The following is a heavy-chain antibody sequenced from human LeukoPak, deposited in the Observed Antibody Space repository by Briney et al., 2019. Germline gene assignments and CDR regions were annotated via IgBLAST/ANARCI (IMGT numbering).Heavy chain of an antibody. J-gene: IGHJ4*02. V-gene: IGHV3-53*01. CDR2: IYAGDNT. CDR1: GFTFGKYW. Sequence: GGSLRLSCVASGFTFGKYWMSWVRQAPGKGLEWVSIIYAGDNTYYADSVKGRFTISRDNSKNTLYLQMNSLRAEDTAQYYCARSKGSTGPFDYWGQGTLVTVSS. CDR3: ARSKGSTGPFDY. D-gene: IGHD2-8*02.